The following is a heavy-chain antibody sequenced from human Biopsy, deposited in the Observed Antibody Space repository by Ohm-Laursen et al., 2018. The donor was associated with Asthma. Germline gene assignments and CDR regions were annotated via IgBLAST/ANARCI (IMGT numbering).Heavy chain of an antibody. CDR3: ARWGIQGVRFWGMDV. Sequence: SVKVSCNASGGTFSSYAISWVRQAPGQGLEWMGGIIPIFGTANYAQKFQGRVTITADESTSTAYLELSSLRSEDTAVYYCARWGIQGVRFWGMDVWGQGTTVTVSS. V-gene: IGHV1-69*13. D-gene: IGHD3-10*01. J-gene: IGHJ6*02. CDR1: GGTFSSYA. CDR2: IIPIFGTA.